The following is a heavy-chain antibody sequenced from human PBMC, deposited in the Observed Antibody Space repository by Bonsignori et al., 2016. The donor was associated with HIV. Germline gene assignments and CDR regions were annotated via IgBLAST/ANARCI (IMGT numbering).Heavy chain of an antibody. V-gene: IGHV3-7*01. Sequence: VRQAPGKGLEWVANIKEDGGEQYYEDSMEGRFTISRDNSKNSLYLQMNSLRAEDTAVYYCARDPNLPGDSWGQGTLVTVSS. CDR3: ARDPNLPGDS. J-gene: IGHJ4*02. D-gene: IGHD1-1*01. CDR2: IKEDGGEQ.